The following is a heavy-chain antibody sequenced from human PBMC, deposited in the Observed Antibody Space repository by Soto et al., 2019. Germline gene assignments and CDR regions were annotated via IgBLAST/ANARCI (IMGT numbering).Heavy chain of an antibody. Sequence: ASVKVSCKVSGYTLTGLSMHWVRQAPGKGLEWMGGFDPEDGETIYAQKFQGRVTMTEDTSTNTAYMELRSLRSDDTAVYYCARDFHLAYQLQSGMDAFDIWGQGTMVTVSS. CDR2: FDPEDGET. V-gene: IGHV1-24*01. D-gene: IGHD2-2*01. CDR3: ARDFHLAYQLQSGMDAFDI. CDR1: GYTLTGLS. J-gene: IGHJ3*02.